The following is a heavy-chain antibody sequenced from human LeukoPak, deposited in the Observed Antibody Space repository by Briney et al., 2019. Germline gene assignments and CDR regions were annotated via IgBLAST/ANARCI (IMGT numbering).Heavy chain of an antibody. D-gene: IGHD3-10*01. J-gene: IGHJ4*02. CDR3: AKVAKYYYGPETYYFFEQ. CDR2: INQEGTEK. V-gene: IGHV3-7*01. Sequence: GGSLRLSCAASGFPFSTYWMSWVRQAPGKGLEWVANINQEGTEKYYVDSVKGRFTISRDYAKNSLYLQMNTLRVEDTAVYYCAKVAKYYYGPETYYFFEQWGQGTPVTASS. CDR1: GFPFSTYW.